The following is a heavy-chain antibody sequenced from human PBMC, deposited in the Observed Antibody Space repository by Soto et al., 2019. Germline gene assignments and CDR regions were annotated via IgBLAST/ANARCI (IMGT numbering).Heavy chain of an antibody. J-gene: IGHJ4*02. V-gene: IGHV1-18*01. CDR2: ISAYNGNT. CDR1: GYTFTSYG. D-gene: IGHD2-8*01. CDR3: ARDFFSVYATAPSDY. Sequence: GASVKVSCKASGYTFTSYGISWVRQAPGQGLEWMGWISAYNGNTNYAQKLQGRVTMTTDTSTSTAYMELRSLRSDDTAVYYCARDFFSVYATAPSDYWGQGILVTVSS.